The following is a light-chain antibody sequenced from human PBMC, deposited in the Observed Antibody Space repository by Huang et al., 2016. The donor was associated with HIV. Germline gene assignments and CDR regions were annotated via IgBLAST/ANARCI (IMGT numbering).Light chain of an antibody. J-gene: IGKJ1*01. Sequence: DIVMTQSPLSLPVTPGEPASISCRSSQSLLHTKGYNYLDWYLQKPGQSPQLLIYLGSNRAPGVPDRFSGSGSGTDCTRKISRVEAEDVGVYYCMQALQTPRTFGQGTKVEIK. CDR2: LGS. V-gene: IGKV2-28*01. CDR3: MQALQTPRT. CDR1: QSLLHTKGYNY.